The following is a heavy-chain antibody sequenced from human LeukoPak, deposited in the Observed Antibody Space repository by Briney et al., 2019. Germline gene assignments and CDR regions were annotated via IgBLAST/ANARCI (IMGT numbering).Heavy chain of an antibody. V-gene: IGHV3-74*01. D-gene: IGHD4-17*01. CDR3: VRDYGPFDP. J-gene: IGHJ5*02. CDR2: INPDGSSA. Sequence: GGSLRLSCAASGFTFSTYWMAWVRQAPGKGLLWVSRINPDGSSADYADSVKGRFTISRDNTKNTLYLQMNSLRVEDTAVYYCVRDYGPFDPWGQGTLVTVSS. CDR1: GFTFSTYW.